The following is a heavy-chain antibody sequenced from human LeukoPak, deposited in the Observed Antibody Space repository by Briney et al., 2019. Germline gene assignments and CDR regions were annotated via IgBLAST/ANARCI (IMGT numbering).Heavy chain of an antibody. J-gene: IGHJ4*02. Sequence: PGGSLRLSCAASGFTFSSYWMHWVRQAPGKGLVWVSRIDSDGGTTKYADSVKGRFTISRDNAKNTLYLQMNSLRAEDTAVYYCARVPPGDSYGNYWGQGTLVTVSS. CDR1: GFTFSSYW. V-gene: IGHV3-74*01. D-gene: IGHD5-18*01. CDR3: ARVPPGDSYGNY. CDR2: IDSDGGTT.